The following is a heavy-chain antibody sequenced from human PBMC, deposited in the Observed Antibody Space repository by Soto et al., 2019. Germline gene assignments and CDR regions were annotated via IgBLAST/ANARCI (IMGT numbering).Heavy chain of an antibody. J-gene: IGHJ4*01. CDR3: AKEFSTSFDY. CDR1: GFTFSNYA. V-gene: IGHV3-23*01. CDR2: ISAGGSNT. D-gene: IGHD6-6*01. Sequence: GGSLRLSCAASGFTFSNYAMNWVRQAPGKGLEWVSAISAGGSNTNYADSVKGRFTISSDNSKNTLYLQMNSLRADDTAVYYCAKEFSTSFDYWGQGTLVT.